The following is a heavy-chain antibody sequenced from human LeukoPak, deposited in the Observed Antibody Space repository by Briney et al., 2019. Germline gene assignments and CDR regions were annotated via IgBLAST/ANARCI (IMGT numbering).Heavy chain of an antibody. CDR2: INTDGSST. J-gene: IGHJ4*02. CDR3: ARDNTYVPDY. CDR1: GFTFSNYW. D-gene: IGHD3-16*01. Sequence: PGGSLRLSCAASGFTFSNYWLYWVRQAPGKGLVWVSRINTDGSSTTYADSVKGRFSISRDNAKNTLYLQMNSLRAEDTAVYYCARDNTYVPDYWGQGTLVTVSS. V-gene: IGHV3-74*01.